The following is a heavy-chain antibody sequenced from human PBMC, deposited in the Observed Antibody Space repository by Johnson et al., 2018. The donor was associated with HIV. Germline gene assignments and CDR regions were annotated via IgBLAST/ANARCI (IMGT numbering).Heavy chain of an antibody. D-gene: IGHD3-22*01. CDR3: AKDSRYYYDSSGYVSDAFDI. V-gene: IGHV3-66*03. CDR2: IYSGGST. CDR1: GFTVSSNY. Sequence: VQLVESGGGLIQPGGSLRLSCAASGFTVSSNYMSWVRQAPGKGLEWVSGIYSGGSTYYADAVKGRFTISRYNSKNTLYLQMNSLRDEDTAVYYCAKDSRYYYDSSGYVSDAFDIWGQGTMVTVSS. J-gene: IGHJ3*02.